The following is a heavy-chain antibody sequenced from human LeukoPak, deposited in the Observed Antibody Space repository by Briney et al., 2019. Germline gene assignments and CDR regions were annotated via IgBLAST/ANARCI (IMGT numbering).Heavy chain of an antibody. V-gene: IGHV4-59*08. CDR2: IFHSGGT. J-gene: IGHJ4*02. Sequence: PSETLSLTCTVSGGSIDSYYWSWIRQPPGKGLEWIGQIFHSGGTNYNPSLKSRVTISVDTSKNQFSLKLSSVTAADTAVYYCARHDILTGYFDYWGQGTLVTVSS. D-gene: IGHD3-9*01. CDR1: GGSIDSYY. CDR3: ARHDILTGYFDY.